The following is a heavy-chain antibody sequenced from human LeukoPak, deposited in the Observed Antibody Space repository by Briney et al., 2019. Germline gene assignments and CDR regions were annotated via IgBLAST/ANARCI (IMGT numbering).Heavy chain of an antibody. CDR1: GFTFSSYA. Sequence: GGSLRLSCAASGFTFSSYAMHWVRQAPGKGLEWVAVISYDGSNKYYADSVKGRFTISRDNSKNTLYLQMNSLRAEDTAVYYCARVYSGSYSGFSFDYWGQGTLVTVSS. CDR2: ISYDGSNK. D-gene: IGHD1-26*01. CDR3: ARVYSGSYSGFSFDY. V-gene: IGHV3-30-3*01. J-gene: IGHJ4*02.